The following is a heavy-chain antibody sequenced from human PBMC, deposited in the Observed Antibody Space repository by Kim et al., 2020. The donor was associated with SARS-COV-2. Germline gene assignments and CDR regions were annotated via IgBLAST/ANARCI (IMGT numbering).Heavy chain of an antibody. CDR2: IYQDGSEK. V-gene: IGHV3-7*01. J-gene: IGHJ5*01. D-gene: IGHD2-15*01. Sequence: GGSLRLSCAASGFSFNSFWMSWVRQAPGKGLEWLAHIYQDGSEKSYVDSVKGRFIISRDNTKNTLYLQMNSLRAEDTAVYYCATEAWSQRCTDGFDYSG. CDR3: ATEAWSQRCTDGFDY. CDR1: GFSFNSFW.